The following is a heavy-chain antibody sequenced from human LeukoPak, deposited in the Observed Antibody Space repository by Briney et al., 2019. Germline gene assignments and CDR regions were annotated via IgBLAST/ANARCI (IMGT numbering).Heavy chain of an antibody. CDR1: GYTFTGYY. J-gene: IGHJ3*02. D-gene: IGHD3-22*01. CDR2: INPNSGGT. CDR3: ARVPSGYYDSSGYYPDAFDI. V-gene: IGHV1-2*02. Sequence: GASVKVSCKASGYTFTGYYMHWVRQAPGQGLEWMGWINPNSGGTNYAQKFQGRVTMTRDTSISTAYMELSRLRSDDTAVYYCARVPSGYYDSSGYYPDAFDIWGQGTMVTVSS.